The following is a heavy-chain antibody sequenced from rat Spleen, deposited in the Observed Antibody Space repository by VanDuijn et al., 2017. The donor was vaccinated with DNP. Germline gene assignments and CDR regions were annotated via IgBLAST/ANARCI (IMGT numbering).Heavy chain of an antibody. V-gene: IGHV5-25*01. D-gene: IGHD1-11*01. J-gene: IGHJ2*01. CDR2: ISTSGGST. Sequence: EVQLVESGGGLVQPGRSMKLSCAASGFTFSNSDMAWVRQAPTKGLEWVASISTSGGSTYYRDSVKGRFTISRDNAKSTLYLQMDSLRSEDTATYYCATGGYGGYGYWGQGVMVTVSS. CDR1: GFTFSNSD. CDR3: ATGGYGGYGY.